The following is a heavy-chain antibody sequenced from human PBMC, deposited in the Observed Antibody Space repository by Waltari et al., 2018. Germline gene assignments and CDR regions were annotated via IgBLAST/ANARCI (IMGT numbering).Heavy chain of an antibody. CDR2: IYSGGST. CDR1: GFTVSSNY. D-gene: IGHD6-13*01. CDR3: AREIKQQLVRFVDY. Sequence: EVQLVESGGGLIQPGGSLRLSCAASGFTVSSNYMSWVRQAPGKGLEWVSVIYSGGSTYYADSVKGRFTISRDNSKNTLYLQMNSLRAEDTAVYYCAREIKQQLVRFVDYWGQGTLVTVSS. J-gene: IGHJ4*02. V-gene: IGHV3-53*01.